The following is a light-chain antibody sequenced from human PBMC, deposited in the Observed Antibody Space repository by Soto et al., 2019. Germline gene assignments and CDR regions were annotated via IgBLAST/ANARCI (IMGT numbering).Light chain of an antibody. J-gene: IGLJ1*01. V-gene: IGLV2-8*01. CDR1: SSDVGGYNY. CDR3: SSYVGTNSYV. CDR2: EVY. Sequence: QSLLTQPPSASGSPGQSVTISCTGTSSDVGGYNYVSWYQQHPGKAPKLIIYEVYKRPSGVPDRFSGSKSGNTAALTVSGLQAEDEADYYCSSYVGTNSYVFGTGTKVTVL.